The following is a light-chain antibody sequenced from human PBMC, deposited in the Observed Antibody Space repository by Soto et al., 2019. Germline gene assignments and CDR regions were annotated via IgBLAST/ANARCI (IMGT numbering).Light chain of an antibody. J-gene: IGKJ1*01. V-gene: IGKV1-27*01. CDR1: QGISTY. CDR3: QNYNGAPWT. CDR2: AAS. Sequence: DIQMTQSPSSLSASVGDRVTITCRASQGISTYLVWYQQKPGTVPKLLIFAASTLQSGVPSRFGGSGSVTDFTLTISSLQPEDVATYYCQNYNGAPWTFGQGTKVEIK.